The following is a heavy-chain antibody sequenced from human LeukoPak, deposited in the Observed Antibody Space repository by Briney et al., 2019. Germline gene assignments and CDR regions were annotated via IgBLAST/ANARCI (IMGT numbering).Heavy chain of an antibody. J-gene: IGHJ5*02. CDR1: GGSISSGGYY. CDR2: IYYSGST. CDR3: ARRYCSSTSCYTTWFDP. V-gene: IGHV4-31*03. Sequence: SQTLSLTCTVSGGSISSGGYYWSWIRQHPGKGLEWIGYIYYSGSTYYNPSLKSRVTISVDTSKNQFSLKLSSVTAADTAVYYCARRYCSSTSCYTTWFDPWGQGTLVTVSS. D-gene: IGHD2-2*02.